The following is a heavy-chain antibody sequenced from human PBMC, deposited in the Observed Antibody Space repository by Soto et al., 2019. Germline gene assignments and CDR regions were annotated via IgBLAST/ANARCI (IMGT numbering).Heavy chain of an antibody. CDR3: SRGTLARGGY. CDR1: GYPFTSYD. J-gene: IGHJ4*02. V-gene: IGHV1-8*01. CDR2: MNHYSANT. Sequence: QVQLVQSGAEVKKPGASVKVSCKASGYPFTSYDINWVRQATGQGLEWMGWMNHYSANTGYAQKCQGRVTMTRNTSIITAYMELFSLRSDDTAVYYCSRGTLARGGYWGQGTLVTVSS. D-gene: IGHD3-10*01.